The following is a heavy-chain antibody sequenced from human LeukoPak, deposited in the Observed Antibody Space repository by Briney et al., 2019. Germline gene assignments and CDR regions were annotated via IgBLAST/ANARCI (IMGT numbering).Heavy chain of an antibody. CDR3: ARERGDPPYYFYYMDV. CDR2: ISGNGGSI. D-gene: IGHD2-21*02. Sequence: TGGSLRLSCAASGFTFQYYAMTWVRQAPGQGLEWLSIISGNGGSIYYAKSVNGRFTISRDNANNSLYLQMNSLGAEDTAVYYCARERGDPPYYFYYMDVWGKGATVTVSS. V-gene: IGHV3-48*04. J-gene: IGHJ6*03. CDR1: GFTFQYYA.